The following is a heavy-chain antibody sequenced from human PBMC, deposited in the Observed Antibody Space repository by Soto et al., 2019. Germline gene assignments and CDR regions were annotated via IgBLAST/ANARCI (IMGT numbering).Heavy chain of an antibody. D-gene: IGHD1-1*01. V-gene: IGHV1-18*01. CDR1: GYILSSYG. J-gene: IGHJ4*02. Sequence: QVQLVQSGGEVKKPGASVKVSCKASGYILSSYGISWVRQAPGQGLEWMGCIYGDDGSKDYAQNLLGKVTVTTDTSTSTDYMELRDLRSDDTAVYYCARRTLGSSIGIGDYWGQGVLVTVSS. CDR3: ARRTLGSSIGIGDY. CDR2: IYGDDGSK.